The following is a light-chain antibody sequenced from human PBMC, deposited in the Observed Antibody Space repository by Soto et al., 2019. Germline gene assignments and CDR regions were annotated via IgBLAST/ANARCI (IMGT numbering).Light chain of an antibody. CDR1: QGISNF. CDR2: AES. CDR3: QKYNSAPHT. J-gene: IGKJ2*01. Sequence: DIQMTQSPSSLSASVGDRVTITCRASQGISNFLARYQQKPGKVPKLLIYAESLFQSGVPSRFSGNGSGTDFTLTISSLQPEDVATYYCQKYNSAPHTFGQGTKLEIK. V-gene: IGKV1-27*01.